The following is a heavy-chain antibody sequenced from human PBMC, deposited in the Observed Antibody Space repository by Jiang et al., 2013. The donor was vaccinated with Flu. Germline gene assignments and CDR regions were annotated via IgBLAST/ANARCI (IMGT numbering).Heavy chain of an antibody. J-gene: IGHJ6*02. Sequence: LESGGGLVQPGGSLRLSCAASGFTFSSYAMSWVRQAPGKGLEWVSAISGSGGSTYYADSVKGRFTISRDNSKNTLYLQMNSLRAEDTAVYYCAKDMEDDFWGDGMDVWGQGTTVTVSS. CDR2: ISGSGGST. V-gene: IGHV3-23*01. CDR3: AKDMEDDFWGDGMDV. CDR1: GFTFSSYA. D-gene: IGHD3-3*01.